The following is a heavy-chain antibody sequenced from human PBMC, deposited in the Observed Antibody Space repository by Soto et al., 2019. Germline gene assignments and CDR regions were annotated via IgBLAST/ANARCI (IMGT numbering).Heavy chain of an antibody. Sequence: KPSETLSLTCAVYGGSFSGYYWSWIRQPPGKGLEWIGEINHSGSTNYNPSLKSRVTISVDTSKNQFSLKLSSVTAADTAVYYCAREGGGSSWVINTFDYWGQGTLVTVSS. J-gene: IGHJ4*02. V-gene: IGHV4-34*01. CDR3: AREGGGSSWVINTFDY. D-gene: IGHD6-13*01. CDR1: GGSFSGYY. CDR2: INHSGST.